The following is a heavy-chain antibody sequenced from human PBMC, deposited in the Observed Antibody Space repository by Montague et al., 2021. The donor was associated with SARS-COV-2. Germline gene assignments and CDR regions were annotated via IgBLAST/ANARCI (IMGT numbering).Heavy chain of an antibody. D-gene: IGHD6-13*01. V-gene: IGHV4-4*07. CDR2: IYSSGGT. J-gene: IGHJ5*02. Sequence: SETLSLTCRVSGDSISAYYWSWIRQSGGNGLEWIGRIYSSGGTNYNPSLKSRVTMSVDTSKKQFSLKLNSVTAADTAFYYCAIAGYSSNWDNWIDPWGQGTLVTVSS. CDR3: AIAGYSSNWDNWIDP. CDR1: GDSISAYY.